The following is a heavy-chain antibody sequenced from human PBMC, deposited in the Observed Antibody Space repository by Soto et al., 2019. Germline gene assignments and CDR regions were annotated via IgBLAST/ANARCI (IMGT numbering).Heavy chain of an antibody. Sequence: EEPLLESGGGLVQPGGSLRLSCAASGFTFSSYAMNWVRQAPGKGLEWVSAVSGSGGSSNYEDSVKGRFTISRDNSKNTLSLLMNSLRADDTAVYYCASYYYGMDVWGQGTTVTVSS. J-gene: IGHJ6*02. CDR3: ASYYYGMDV. CDR2: VSGSGGSS. CDR1: GFTFSSYA. V-gene: IGHV3-23*01.